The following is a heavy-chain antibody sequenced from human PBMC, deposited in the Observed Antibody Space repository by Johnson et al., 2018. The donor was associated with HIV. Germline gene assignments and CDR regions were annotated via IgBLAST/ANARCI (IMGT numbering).Heavy chain of an antibody. V-gene: IGHV3-20*04. CDR3: ASVYYDILTGYYYDAFDI. J-gene: IGHJ3*02. D-gene: IGHD3-9*01. CDR1: GFTFDDYG. CDR2: INWNGGST. Sequence: EVQLVESGGGVVRPGGSLRLSCAASGFTFDDYGMSWVRQAPGKGLEWVSGINWNGGSTGYADSVKGRFTISRDNSKNTLYLQMNSLRAEDTAVYYCASVYYDILTGYYYDAFDIWGQGTMVTVSS.